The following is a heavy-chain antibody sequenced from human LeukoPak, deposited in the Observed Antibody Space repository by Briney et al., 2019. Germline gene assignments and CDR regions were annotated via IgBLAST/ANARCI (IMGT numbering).Heavy chain of an antibody. V-gene: IGHV3-21*01. CDR1: GFTFSSYR. CDR3: ARDSGCSGGSCYSRSTYYYYYGMDV. Sequence: PGGSLRLSCAASGFTFSSYRMNWVRQAPGKGLEWVSSISSSSSYIYYADSVKGRFTISRDNAKNSLYLQMNSLRAEDTAVYYCARDSGCSGGSCYSRSTYYYYYGMDVWGQGTTVTVSS. CDR2: ISSSSSYI. D-gene: IGHD2-15*01. J-gene: IGHJ6*02.